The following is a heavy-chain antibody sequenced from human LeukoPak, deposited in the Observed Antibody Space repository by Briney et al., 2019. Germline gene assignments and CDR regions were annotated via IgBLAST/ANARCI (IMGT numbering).Heavy chain of an antibody. CDR1: GYIFTSYG. CDR2: ISAYNGNT. CDR3: ARDALSPMVRGEDFDY. D-gene: IGHD3-10*01. J-gene: IGHJ4*02. Sequence: ASVKVSCKASGYIFTSYGISWVRQAPGQGLECMGWISAYNGNTYYAQKFQGRVTMTTDTSTTTAYMELRSLRSNDTAVYYCARDALSPMVRGEDFDYWGQGTLVTVSS. V-gene: IGHV1-18*01.